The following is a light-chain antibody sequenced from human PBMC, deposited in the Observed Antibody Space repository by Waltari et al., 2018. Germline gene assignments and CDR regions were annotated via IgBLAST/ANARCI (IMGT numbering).Light chain of an antibody. CDR3: QQRSKWPLT. Sequence: EIVLTQSPATLSLSPGERATLSCRASQSVSSYLGWYQQKPGQAPRLLIYEASNRATGIPARFSGSGSVTDFTLTISNLEPEDFAVYYCQQRSKWPLTFGGGTKVEIK. CDR2: EAS. J-gene: IGKJ4*01. CDR1: QSVSSY. V-gene: IGKV3-11*01.